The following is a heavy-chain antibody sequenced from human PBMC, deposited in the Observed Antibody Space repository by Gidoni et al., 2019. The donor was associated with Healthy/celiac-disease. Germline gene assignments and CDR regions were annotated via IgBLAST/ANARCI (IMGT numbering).Heavy chain of an antibody. J-gene: IGHJ6*02. CDR2: ISYDGSNK. D-gene: IGHD1-26*01. Sequence: QVQLVESGGGVVQPGRSLRLSCAASGFTFSSYGMHWVRQAPGKGLEWVAVISYDGSNKYYAGSVKGRFTISRDNSKNTLYLQMNSLRAEDTAVYYCAKAVGGATHYYYYGMDVWGQGTTVTVSS. CDR3: AKAVGGATHYYYYGMDV. CDR1: GFTFSSYG. V-gene: IGHV3-30*18.